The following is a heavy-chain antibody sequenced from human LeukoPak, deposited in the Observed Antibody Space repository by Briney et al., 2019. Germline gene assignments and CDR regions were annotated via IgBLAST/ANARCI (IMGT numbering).Heavy chain of an antibody. V-gene: IGHV3-23*01. J-gene: IGHJ4*02. CDR1: GFTFSSYA. CDR2: ISGSGGST. CDR3: AKGIAVSSGSFDY. D-gene: IGHD3-10*01. Sequence: GGSLRLSCAASGFTFSSYAMSWVRQAPGKGLGWVSAISGSGGSTYYADSVKGRFTISRDNSKSTLYLQMNSLRAEDTAVYYCAKGIAVSSGSFDYWGQGTLVTVSS.